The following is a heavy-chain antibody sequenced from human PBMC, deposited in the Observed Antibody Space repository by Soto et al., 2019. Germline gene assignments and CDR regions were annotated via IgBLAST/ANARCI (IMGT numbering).Heavy chain of an antibody. Sequence: PGGSLRLSCAASGFTFSSYWMHWVRQAPGKGLVWVSRISTDGSNTNYADSVKGRFTVSRDNAKDTLYLQMNSLRAEDTAVYYCARAPLRSAPYYYSSSFMDVWGKGATVTVSS. CDR3: ARAPLRSAPYYYSSSFMDV. CDR2: ISTDGSNT. V-gene: IGHV3-74*01. CDR1: GFTFSSYW. J-gene: IGHJ6*03.